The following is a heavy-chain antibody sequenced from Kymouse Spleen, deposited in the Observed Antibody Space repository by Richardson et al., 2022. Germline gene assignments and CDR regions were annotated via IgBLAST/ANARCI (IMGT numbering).Heavy chain of an antibody. D-gene: IGHD6-19*01. Sequence: EVQLVESGGGLVQPGGSLRLSCAASGFTFSSYWMHWVRQAPGKGLVWVSRINSDGSSTSYADSVKGRFTISRDNAKNTLYLQMNSLRAEDTAVYYCAEVAVAGDAFDIWGQGTMVTVSS. CDR2: INSDGSST. CDR3: AEVAVAGDAFDI. CDR1: GFTFSSYW. J-gene: IGHJ3*02. V-gene: IGHV3-74*01.